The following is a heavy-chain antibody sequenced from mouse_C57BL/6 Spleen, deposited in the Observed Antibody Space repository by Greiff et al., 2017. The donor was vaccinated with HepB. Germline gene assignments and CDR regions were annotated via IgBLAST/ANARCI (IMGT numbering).Heavy chain of an antibody. Sequence: VQLQQSGAELVKPGASVKLSCTASGFNIKDYYMHWVKQRTEQGLEWIGRIDPEDGETTYAPKFQGQATITADTSSNTAYLQLTSLTSEDTAVYYCASEGYGSSLLFDDWGQGTTLTVSS. CDR1: GFNIKDYY. V-gene: IGHV14-2*01. CDR2: IDPEDGET. J-gene: IGHJ2*01. CDR3: ASEGYGSSLLFDD. D-gene: IGHD1-1*01.